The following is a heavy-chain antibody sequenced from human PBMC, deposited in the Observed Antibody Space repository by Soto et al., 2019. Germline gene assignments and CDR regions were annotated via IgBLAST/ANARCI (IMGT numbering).Heavy chain of an antibody. Sequence: GGSLRLSCAASGFTFSSYAMSWVRQAPGKGLEWVSAISGSGGSTYYADSVKGRFTISRDNSKNTLYLQMNSLRAEDTAVYYCAKDPFDLPIVVVPAAISFDYWGQGTLVTVSS. V-gene: IGHV3-23*01. CDR1: GFTFSSYA. CDR2: ISGSGGST. J-gene: IGHJ4*02. D-gene: IGHD2-2*01. CDR3: AKDPFDLPIVVVPAAISFDY.